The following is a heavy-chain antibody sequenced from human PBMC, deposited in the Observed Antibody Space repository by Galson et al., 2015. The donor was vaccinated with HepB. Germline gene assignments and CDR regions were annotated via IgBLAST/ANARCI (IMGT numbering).Heavy chain of an antibody. D-gene: IGHD2-15*01. V-gene: IGHV3-48*01. Sequence: SLRLSCAASGLTFSSYSMNWVRQAPGKGLEWVSYISSSSSTIYYADSVKGRFTISRDNAKNSLYLQMNSLRAEDTAVYYCARVGCSGGSCLYYYYYGMDVWGQGTTVTVSS. CDR1: GLTFSSYS. CDR2: ISSSSSTI. CDR3: ARVGCSGGSCLYYYYYGMDV. J-gene: IGHJ6*02.